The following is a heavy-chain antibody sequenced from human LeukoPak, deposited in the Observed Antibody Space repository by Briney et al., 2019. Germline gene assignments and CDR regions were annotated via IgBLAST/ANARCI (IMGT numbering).Heavy chain of an antibody. J-gene: IGHJ4*02. CDR3: AKDRCSSTSCHFDY. Sequence: GGSLRLSCAASGFTFSSYGMHWVRQAPGKGLEWVAFIRYDGSNKYYADSVKGRSTISRDNSKNTLYLQMNSLRAEDTAVYYCAKDRCSSTSCHFDYWGQGTLVTVSS. D-gene: IGHD2-2*01. CDR2: IRYDGSNK. V-gene: IGHV3-30*02. CDR1: GFTFSSYG.